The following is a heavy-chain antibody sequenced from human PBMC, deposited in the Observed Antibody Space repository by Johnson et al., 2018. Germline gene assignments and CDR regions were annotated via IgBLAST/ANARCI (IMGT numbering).Heavy chain of an antibody. Sequence: VQLQESGGGLVQPGGSLRLSCVASGFTISTYWMHWVRQDPGEGLLWVSRINSDGSNSISADSVKGRFTVSSENAKNTLDLQMNSLRAEDKAVYYCLRGRYFESYYYFYYIDVWGKGTTVTVSS. V-gene: IGHV3-74*01. CDR3: LRGRYFESYYYFYYIDV. CDR1: GFTISTYW. D-gene: IGHD3-9*01. J-gene: IGHJ6*03. CDR2: INSDGSNS.